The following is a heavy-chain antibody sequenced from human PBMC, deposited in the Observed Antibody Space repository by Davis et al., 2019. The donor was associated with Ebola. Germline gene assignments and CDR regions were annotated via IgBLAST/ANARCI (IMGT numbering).Heavy chain of an antibody. V-gene: IGHV5-10-1*01. CDR3: ARLQVGNYYGMDV. Sequence: GESLKISCKASGYSFTSHWISWVRQMPGKGLEWMGRIDPGDSYTNYSPSFQGHVTISADKSISTAYLQWSSLKASDTAIYYCARLQVGNYYGMDVWGQGTTVTVSS. CDR1: GYSFTSHW. CDR2: IDPGDSYT. D-gene: IGHD4-11*01. J-gene: IGHJ6*02.